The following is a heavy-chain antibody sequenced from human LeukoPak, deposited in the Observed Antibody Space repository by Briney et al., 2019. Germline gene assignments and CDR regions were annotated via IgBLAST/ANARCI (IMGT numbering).Heavy chain of an antibody. Sequence: GGSLRLYCAAAGFTLGSYGMHWVRQAPGKGLEWLAVIWHDGSTKDYVDSVKGRFTVSRDNSKNTLFLQMNSLRAEDTAVYYCVTMTTVNAFDMWGQGTMVTVSS. CDR2: IWHDGSTK. D-gene: IGHD4-11*01. CDR1: GFTLGSYG. J-gene: IGHJ3*02. V-gene: IGHV3-33*01. CDR3: VTMTTVNAFDM.